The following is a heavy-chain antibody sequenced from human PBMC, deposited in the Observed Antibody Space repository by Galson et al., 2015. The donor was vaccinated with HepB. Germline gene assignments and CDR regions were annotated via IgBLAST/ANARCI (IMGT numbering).Heavy chain of an antibody. V-gene: IGHV4-39*01. Sequence: LSLTCTVSGGSISSSSYYWGWIRQPPGKGLEWIGSIYYSGSTYYNPSLKSRVTISVDTSKNQFSLKLSSVTAADTAVYYCARRPYYDSSGYYYVNWFDPWGQGTLVTVSS. CDR3: ARRPYYDSSGYYYVNWFDP. J-gene: IGHJ5*02. D-gene: IGHD3-22*01. CDR2: IYYSGST. CDR1: GGSISSSSYY.